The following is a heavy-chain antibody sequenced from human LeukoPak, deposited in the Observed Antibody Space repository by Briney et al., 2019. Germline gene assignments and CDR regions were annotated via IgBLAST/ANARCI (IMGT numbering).Heavy chain of an antibody. D-gene: IGHD5-12*01. J-gene: IGHJ4*02. CDR1: GDSISSYY. V-gene: IGHV4-59*01. CDR3: ARGLYSGSLKD. Sequence: SETLSLTCTVSGDSISSYYWSWIRQPPGKGLEWIGYMYYSGSANYNPSLKSRVTMSVDTSKNQFSLKLSSVTAADTAVYYCARGLYSGSLKDWGQGTLVTVSS. CDR2: MYYSGSA.